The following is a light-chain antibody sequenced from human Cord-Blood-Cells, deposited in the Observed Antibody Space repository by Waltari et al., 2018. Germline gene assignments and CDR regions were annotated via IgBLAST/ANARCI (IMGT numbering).Light chain of an antibody. V-gene: IGKV1-5*01. CDR1: QSISSW. CDR2: DAS. J-gene: IGKJ2*01. CDR3: QQYNSYSYT. Sequence: DRVTITYRASQSISSWLAWYQQKPGKAPKLLIYDASSLESGVPSRFSGSGSGTEFTLTISSLQPDDFATYYCQQYNSYSYTFGQGTKLEIK.